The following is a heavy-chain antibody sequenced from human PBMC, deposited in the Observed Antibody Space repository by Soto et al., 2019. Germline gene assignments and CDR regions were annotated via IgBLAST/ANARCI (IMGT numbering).Heavy chain of an antibody. CDR2: IIPIFGTA. CDR1: GGTFSSYA. V-gene: IGHV1-69*13. J-gene: IGHJ6*02. CDR3: GTRIQLWSTPLYYGMDA. D-gene: IGHD5-18*01. Sequence: SVKVSCKASGGTFSSYAISWVRQAPGQGLEWMGGIIPIFGTANYAQKFQGRVTITADESTSTAYMELSSLRSEDTAVYYCGTRIQLWSTPLYYGMDAWGQGTTVTAP.